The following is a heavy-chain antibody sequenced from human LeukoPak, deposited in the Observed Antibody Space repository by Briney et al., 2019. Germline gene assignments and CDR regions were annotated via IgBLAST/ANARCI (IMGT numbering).Heavy chain of an antibody. Sequence: GGSLRLSCAASGFTFSNYWMHWVRQAPGKGLEWVANIKQGGSQIGYVDSVKGRFTISRDDAKNSLSLQMNSLRVEDTAVYYCASYLYWWSDLGYWGQGTLVTVSS. J-gene: IGHJ4*02. D-gene: IGHD2-8*02. V-gene: IGHV3-7*01. CDR3: ASYLYWWSDLGY. CDR1: GFTFSNYW. CDR2: IKQGGSQI.